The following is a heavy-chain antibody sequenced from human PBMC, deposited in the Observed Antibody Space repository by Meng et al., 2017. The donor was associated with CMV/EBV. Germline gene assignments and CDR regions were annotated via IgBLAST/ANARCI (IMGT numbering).Heavy chain of an antibody. CDR1: GYTFTSYG. D-gene: IGHD6-6*01. Sequence: KVSCKASGYTFTSYGISWVRQMPGKGLEWMGIIYPGDSDTRYSPSFQGQVTISADKSISTAYLQWSSLKASDSAMYYCARSIAGNDLGYFDYWGQGTLVTVSS. J-gene: IGHJ4*02. V-gene: IGHV5-51*01. CDR2: IYPGDSDT. CDR3: ARSIAGNDLGYFDY.